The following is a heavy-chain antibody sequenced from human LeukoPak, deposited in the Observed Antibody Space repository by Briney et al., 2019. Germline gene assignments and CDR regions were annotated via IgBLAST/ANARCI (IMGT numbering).Heavy chain of an antibody. D-gene: IGHD2-8*02. CDR3: ARGYCTGGVCPDGFDI. CDR1: GGSISSYY. CDR2: IYTSGST. J-gene: IGHJ3*02. Sequence: PSETLSLTCTVSGGSISSYYWSWIRQPAGKGLEWIGRIYTSGSTNYNPSLKSRVTMSVDTSKNQFSLKLSSVTAADTAVYYCARGYCTGGVCPDGFDIWGQGTMVTVSS. V-gene: IGHV4-4*07.